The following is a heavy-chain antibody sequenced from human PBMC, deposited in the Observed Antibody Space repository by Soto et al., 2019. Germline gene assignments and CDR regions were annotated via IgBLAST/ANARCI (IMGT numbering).Heavy chain of an antibody. V-gene: IGHV2-5*02. D-gene: IGHD1-1*01. Sequence: QITVKESGPKLVKPSQTLTLTCAFSGFSLSTSGVGVGWVRQPPGKAPEWLALIYWDDDKRYRPSLKSRLSITKDTSKDQVVFTITNMDPVDTATYYFLHQARNNNNCYFDLWGRGTLVTVSS. CDR1: GFSLSTSGVG. J-gene: IGHJ2*01. CDR2: IYWDDDK. CDR3: LHQARNNNNCYFDL.